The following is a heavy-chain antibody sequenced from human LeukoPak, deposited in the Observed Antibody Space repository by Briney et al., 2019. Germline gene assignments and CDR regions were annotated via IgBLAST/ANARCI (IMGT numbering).Heavy chain of an antibody. D-gene: IGHD2-15*01. CDR1: GYTLTELS. V-gene: IGHV1-24*01. Sequence: ASVKVSCKVSGYTLTELSMHWVRQAPGKGLEWMGGFDPEDGETIYAQKFQGRVTMTEDTSTDTAYMELSSLRSEDTAVYYCATDLVVKGPVVSVDYYYGMDVWGQGTTVTVSS. J-gene: IGHJ6*02. CDR3: ATDLVVKGPVVSVDYYYGMDV. CDR2: FDPEDGET.